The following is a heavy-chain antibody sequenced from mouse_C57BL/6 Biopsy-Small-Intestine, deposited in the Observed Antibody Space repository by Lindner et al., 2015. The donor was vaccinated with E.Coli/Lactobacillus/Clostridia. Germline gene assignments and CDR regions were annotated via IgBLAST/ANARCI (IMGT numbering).Heavy chain of an antibody. CDR1: GYSFTGYF. CDR2: INPYNSDT. D-gene: IGHD1-1*01. V-gene: IGHV1-20*01. Sequence: EVQLQESGPELVKPGDSVKISCKASGYSFTGYFMNWVMQSHGKSLEWIGRINPYNSDTFYNQKFKGKATLTVDKSSSTAHMELRSLTSEDSAVYYCARVLRSSFAYWGQGTLVTVSA. J-gene: IGHJ3*01. CDR3: ARVLRSSFAY.